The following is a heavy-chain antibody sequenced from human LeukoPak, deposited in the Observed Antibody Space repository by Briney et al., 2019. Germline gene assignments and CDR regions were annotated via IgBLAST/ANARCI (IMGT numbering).Heavy chain of an antibody. D-gene: IGHD5-12*01. CDR2: LNADGNSI. Sequence: GGSLRLSCAASGFTFSGYEMNWVRQAPGKGLVWVSRLNADGNSITYADSVRGRFTISRDNAKNTVHLQMNSLRVEDTAIYFCAGAYSAYDPFDYWGQGILVTVSS. CDR3: AGAYSAYDPFDY. V-gene: IGHV3-74*01. J-gene: IGHJ4*02. CDR1: GFTFSGYE.